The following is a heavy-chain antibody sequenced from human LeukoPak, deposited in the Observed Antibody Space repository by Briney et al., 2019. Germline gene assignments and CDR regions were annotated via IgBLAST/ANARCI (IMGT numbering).Heavy chain of an antibody. CDR3: ARGPLTFGVVIRYYYYMDV. V-gene: IGHV4-31*03. J-gene: IGHJ6*03. CDR2: IHPSGST. Sequence: PSQTLSLTCTVSGGSLTTGYYWTWIRLHPGKGLEWIGYIHPSGSTNYNPSLKSRVTMPLDTSQNQFSLKLSSVTAADTAVYYCARGPLTFGVVIRYYYYMDVWGKGTTVTVSS. D-gene: IGHD3-3*01. CDR1: GGSLTTGYY.